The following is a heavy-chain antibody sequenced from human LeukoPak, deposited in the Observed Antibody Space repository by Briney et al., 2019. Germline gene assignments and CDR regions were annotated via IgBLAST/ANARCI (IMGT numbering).Heavy chain of an antibody. D-gene: IGHD4-17*01. CDR1: GFTFSTYA. Sequence: PGGSLRLSCAASGFTFSTYAMRWVRQAPGKGLEWVAVVWYDGSNRYYADSVKGRFTISRDNSKNNVYLEMSSLRAEDTAVYYCARGYGYVDYWGQGTLVTVSS. J-gene: IGHJ4*02. V-gene: IGHV3-33*01. CDR2: VWYDGSNR. CDR3: ARGYGYVDY.